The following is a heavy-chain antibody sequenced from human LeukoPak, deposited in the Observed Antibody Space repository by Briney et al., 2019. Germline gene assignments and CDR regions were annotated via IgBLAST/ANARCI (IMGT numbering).Heavy chain of an antibody. V-gene: IGHV3-23*01. CDR1: GFSFSSYA. J-gene: IGHJ4*02. CDR2: ISGGGGSP. Sequence: GWSLRLSCAASGFSFSSYAMSWVRQSPGKGLQWVSDISGGGGSPYYADSVKGRFTISRDNSKNTLYLQMNSLRAEDTAVYYCAKEGYYDTTGYFTFENWGQGTLVTVSS. D-gene: IGHD3-22*01. CDR3: AKEGYYDTTGYFTFEN.